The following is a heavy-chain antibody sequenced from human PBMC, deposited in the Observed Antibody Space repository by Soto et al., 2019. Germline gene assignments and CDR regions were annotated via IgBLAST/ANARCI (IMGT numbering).Heavy chain of an antibody. J-gene: IGHJ4*02. D-gene: IGHD3-3*01. CDR2: ISGSGGST. V-gene: IGHV3-23*01. CDR1: GFTFSSNA. CDR3: AKSHARSGYYPVDY. Sequence: GGTLRLSCAASGFTFSSNAMSWVRQAPGKGLEWVSAISGSGGSTYYADSVKGRFTISRDNSKNTLYLQMNSLRAEDTAVYYCAKSHARSGYYPVDYWGQGTLVTLSS.